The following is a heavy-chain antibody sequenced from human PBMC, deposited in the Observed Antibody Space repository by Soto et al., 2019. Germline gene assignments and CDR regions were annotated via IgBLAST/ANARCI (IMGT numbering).Heavy chain of an antibody. D-gene: IGHD3-22*01. CDR2: IYYSGST. CDR1: GGSISSGGYY. CDR3: ARVWGPSGYYRNYFDY. V-gene: IGHV4-31*03. Sequence: QVQLQESGPGLVKPSQTLSLTCTVSGGSISSGGYYWSWIRQHPGKGLEWIGYIYYSGSTNYNPSLKSRVTISVDTSKNQFSLKLSSVTAADTAVYYCARVWGPSGYYRNYFDYWGQGTLVTVSS. J-gene: IGHJ4*02.